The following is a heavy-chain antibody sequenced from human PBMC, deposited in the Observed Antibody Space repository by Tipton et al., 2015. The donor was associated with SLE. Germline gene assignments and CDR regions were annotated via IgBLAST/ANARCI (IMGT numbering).Heavy chain of an antibody. D-gene: IGHD1-1*01. V-gene: IGHV3-9*01. Sequence: SLRLSCAASGFRFDDYAMHWVRQAPGKGLEWVSGISWNSGTIDYADSVKGRFTISRDNAKNSVFLQMSSLRGEDAALYYCARGPALDSTGYYMDVWGRGTTVIVSS. CDR3: ARGPALDSTGYYMDV. J-gene: IGHJ6*03. CDR1: GFRFDDYA. CDR2: ISWNSGTI.